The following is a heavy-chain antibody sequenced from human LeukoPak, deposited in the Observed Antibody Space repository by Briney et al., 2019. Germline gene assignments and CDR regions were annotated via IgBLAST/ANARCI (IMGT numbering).Heavy chain of an antibody. CDR2: ISSSSSYI. Sequence: GGSLRLSCAASGFTFSSYSMNWVRQAPGKGLEWVSSISSSSSYIYYADSVKGRFTISRDNAKNSLYLQMNSLRAEDTALYYCARVIETIVVVTAPGPYYFDYWGQGTLVTVSS. CDR1: GFTFSSYS. J-gene: IGHJ4*02. V-gene: IGHV3-21*04. D-gene: IGHD2-21*02. CDR3: ARVIETIVVVTAPGPYYFDY.